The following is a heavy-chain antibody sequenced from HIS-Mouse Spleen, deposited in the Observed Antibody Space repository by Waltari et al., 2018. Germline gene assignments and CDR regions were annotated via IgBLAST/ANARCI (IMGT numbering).Heavy chain of an antibody. CDR1: GGSISSSSYY. D-gene: IGHD6-13*01. J-gene: IGHJ2*01. Sequence: QLQLQESGPGLVTPSDTLSLTCTVSGGSISSSSYYWGWIRQPPGKGLEWIGRIYYSGSTYYNPSLKSRVTISVDTSKNQFSLKLSSVTAADTAVYYCAREIPYSSSWYDWYFDLWGRGTLVTVSS. V-gene: IGHV4-39*07. CDR3: AREIPYSSSWYDWYFDL. CDR2: IYYSGST.